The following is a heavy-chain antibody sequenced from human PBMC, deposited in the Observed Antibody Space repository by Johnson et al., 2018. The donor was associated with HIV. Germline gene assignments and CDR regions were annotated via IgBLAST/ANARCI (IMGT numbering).Heavy chain of an antibody. J-gene: IGHJ3*02. CDR2: ISYDGSNK. D-gene: IGHD1-26*01. CDR1: GFTFSSYA. CDR3: AKDRRQSSWELLDDAFDI. V-gene: IGHV3-30-3*01. Sequence: QMLLVESGGGLVQPGGSLRLSCAASGFTFSSYAMHWVRQAPGKGLEWVAVISYDGSNKSYADSVTGRFTISRDNSKNTLYLQMNSLRAEDTAVYYCAKDRRQSSWELLDDAFDIWGRGTVVTVTS.